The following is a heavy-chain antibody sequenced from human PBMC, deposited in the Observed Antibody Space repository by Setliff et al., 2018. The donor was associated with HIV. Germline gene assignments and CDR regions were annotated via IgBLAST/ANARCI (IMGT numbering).Heavy chain of an antibody. Sequence: PGGSLRLSCAASGFIFSSYAMTWVRQAPGKGLEWVSTIRGSGSGDTTHYADFVKGRFTISRDNSKNTVYLQMNSLRAEDMAIYYCAREDSSWYGSLDYWGQGTPVTVSS. CDR3: AREDSSWYGSLDY. CDR1: GFIFSSYA. CDR2: IRGSGSGDTT. V-gene: IGHV3-23*01. D-gene: IGHD6-13*01. J-gene: IGHJ4*02.